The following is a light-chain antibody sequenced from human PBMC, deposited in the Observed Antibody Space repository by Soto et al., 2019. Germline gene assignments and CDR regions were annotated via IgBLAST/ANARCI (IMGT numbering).Light chain of an antibody. J-gene: IGLJ1*01. Sequence: QSALTQPASVSGSPGQSITISCTGASSDVGRYNYVSWYQLHPGKAPKLIIYEVSNRPSGVSNRFSGSKSGNTASLTISGLRAEDEADYYCNSYTSSTAYVFGTGTNVTVL. V-gene: IGLV2-14*01. CDR2: EVS. CDR1: SSDVGRYNY. CDR3: NSYTSSTAYV.